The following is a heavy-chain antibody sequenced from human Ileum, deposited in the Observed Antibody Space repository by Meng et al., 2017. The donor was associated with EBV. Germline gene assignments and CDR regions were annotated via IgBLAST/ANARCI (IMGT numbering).Heavy chain of an antibody. D-gene: IGHD6-13*01. CDR1: GGTINSSGYY. J-gene: IGHJ5*02. CDR3: ARPIAAAGWFDP. Sequence: ELQESGPGLGNPSETLSLTCTVSGGTINSSGYYWGWIRQPPGKGLEWIGSIYYSGRTDYNPSLKSRVTIAVDTCKNQFSLKLSSVTAADTAVYYCARPIAAAGWFDPWGQGTLVTVSS. CDR2: IYYSGRT. V-gene: IGHV4-39*01.